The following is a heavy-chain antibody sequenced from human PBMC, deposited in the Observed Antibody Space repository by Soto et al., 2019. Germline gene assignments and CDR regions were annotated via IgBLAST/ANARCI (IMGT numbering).Heavy chain of an antibody. Sequence: EVQLLESGGGLVQPGGSLRLSWAASGFTFSRHAMTWVRQAPGKGLVWVSSISENSGGTYYADSVKGRFTISRDNSKNTLYLQMNSLRAEDTALYYCARKPNGFDSWGQGTLVTVSS. V-gene: IGHV3-23*01. CDR3: ARKPNGFDS. J-gene: IGHJ5*01. CDR1: GFTFSRHA. CDR2: ISENSGGT.